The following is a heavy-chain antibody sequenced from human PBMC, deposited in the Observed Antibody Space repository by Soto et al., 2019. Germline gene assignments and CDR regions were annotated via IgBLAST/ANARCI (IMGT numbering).Heavy chain of an antibody. V-gene: IGHV3-30*03. D-gene: IGHD3-10*01. J-gene: IGHJ4*02. Sequence: SLRLSCEVSGFTFSSYGMHWVRQAPGKGLEWVAVISYDGSNKYYADSVKGRFTISRDNSKNTLYLQMNSLRAEDTAVYYCAMGIHYYGSGSYLGFLRKPGFDYWGQGTLVTVSS. CDR3: AMGIHYYGSGSYLGFLRKPGFDY. CDR1: GFTFSSYG. CDR2: ISYDGSNK.